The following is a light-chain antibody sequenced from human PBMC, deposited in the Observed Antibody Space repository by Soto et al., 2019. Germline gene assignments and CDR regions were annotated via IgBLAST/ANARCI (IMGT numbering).Light chain of an antibody. Sequence: EIVMTQSPATLSVSPGERATLSCRASQSVSTNLAWYQQKPGQAPRLLIYGASTRATVVPARFSASGSGTEFTLTISSLQSEDFAVYFCHQYNNWPVTFGGGTKVEIK. CDR2: GAS. J-gene: IGKJ4*01. CDR3: HQYNNWPVT. CDR1: QSVSTN. V-gene: IGKV3-15*01.